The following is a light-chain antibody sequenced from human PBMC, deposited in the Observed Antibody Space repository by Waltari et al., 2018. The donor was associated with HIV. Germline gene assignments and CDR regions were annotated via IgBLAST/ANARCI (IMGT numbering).Light chain of an antibody. J-gene: IGKJ4*01. CDR3: QQYNSWPLT. V-gene: IGKV3-15*01. Sequence: EVVMTQSPVTLSVSPGERVTLSCRASQSIGTALAWYQQKPGQAPRLLSYGASTRATGIPASFSGSGSGTDFTLTISSLQSEDFAVYYCQQYNSWPLTFGGGTRVELK. CDR2: GAS. CDR1: QSIGTA.